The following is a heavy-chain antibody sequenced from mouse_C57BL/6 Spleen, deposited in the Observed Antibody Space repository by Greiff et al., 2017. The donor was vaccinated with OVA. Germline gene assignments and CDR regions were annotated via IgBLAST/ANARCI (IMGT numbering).Heavy chain of an antibody. J-gene: IGHJ2*01. CDR1: GYAFSSSW. D-gene: IGHD4-1*02. V-gene: IGHV1-82*01. CDR2: IYPGDGDT. CDR3: AREDNWAYFDY. Sequence: QVQLQQPGPELVKPGASVKISCKASGYAFSSSWMNWVKQRPGKGLEWIGRIYPGDGDTNYNGKFKGKATLTADKSSSTAYMQLSSLTSEDSAVYFCAREDNWAYFDYWGQGTTLTVSS.